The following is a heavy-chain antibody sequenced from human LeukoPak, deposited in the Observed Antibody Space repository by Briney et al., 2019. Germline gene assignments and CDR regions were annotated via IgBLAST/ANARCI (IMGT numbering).Heavy chain of an antibody. CDR2: INPTGGST. J-gene: IGHJ5*02. CDR1: GYTFTNFY. Sequence: APVTVSCKASGYTFTNFYMHWVRQAPGQGLEWMGMINPTGGSTGYAQKFQDRVTMTRDTSTSTVYMELSSLISEDTDVYYCARVGGGCSGGSCYLFWFDPWGQGTLVTVSS. CDR3: ARVGGGCSGGSCYLFWFDP. V-gene: IGHV1-46*01. D-gene: IGHD2-15*01.